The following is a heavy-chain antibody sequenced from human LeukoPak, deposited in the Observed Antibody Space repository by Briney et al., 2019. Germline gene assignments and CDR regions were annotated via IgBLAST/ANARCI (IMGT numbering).Heavy chain of an antibody. Sequence: ASVKVSCKTSGYTFTGYYMHWVRQAPGQGLEWMGWINPNSGGTNYAQKFQGRVTMTRDTSISTAYMELSRLRSDDTAVYYCARRASSGWDSNFDYWGQGTLVTVSS. CDR1: GYTFTGYY. V-gene: IGHV1-2*02. CDR2: INPNSGGT. D-gene: IGHD6-19*01. CDR3: ARRASSGWDSNFDY. J-gene: IGHJ4*02.